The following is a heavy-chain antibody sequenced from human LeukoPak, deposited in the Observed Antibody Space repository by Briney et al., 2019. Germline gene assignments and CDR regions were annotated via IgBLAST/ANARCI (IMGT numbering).Heavy chain of an antibody. CDR2: ISSSSSYI. Sequence: GGSLRLSCAASGFTFSSYSMNWVRQAPGKGLEWVSSISSSSSYIYYADSVKGRFTISRDNAKNSLYLQMSSLRAEDTAVYYCARDWGYDSSGYYVHFDYWGQGTLVTVSS. J-gene: IGHJ4*02. D-gene: IGHD3-22*01. V-gene: IGHV3-21*01. CDR1: GFTFSSYS. CDR3: ARDWGYDSSGYYVHFDY.